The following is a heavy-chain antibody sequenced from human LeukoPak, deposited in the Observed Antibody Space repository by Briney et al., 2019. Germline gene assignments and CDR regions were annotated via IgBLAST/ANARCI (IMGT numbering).Heavy chain of an antibody. Sequence: GGSLRLSCAASGFTFSGYRMNWVRQAPGKGLEWVAYIKQDGSEKYNVDSVKGRFTISRDNAKNSLYLQMNSLGAEDTAVYYCASGRPFDYWGQGTLVTVSS. D-gene: IGHD1-26*01. CDR2: IKQDGSEK. J-gene: IGHJ4*02. CDR3: ASGRPFDY. CDR1: GFTFSGYR. V-gene: IGHV3-7*01.